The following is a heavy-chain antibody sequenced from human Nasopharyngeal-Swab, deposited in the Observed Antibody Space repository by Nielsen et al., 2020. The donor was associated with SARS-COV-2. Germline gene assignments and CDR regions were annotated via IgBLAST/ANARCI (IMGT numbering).Heavy chain of an antibody. J-gene: IGHJ4*02. Sequence: GGSLRLSCAASGFTFSDSAIHWVRQASGNGLEWVGRVRSKGNHYATAYSASVKGRFIIFRDDPTNTAYLQMNSLKTEDTAMYYCTRCGGGCYSGRDYWGQGTLVTVSS. D-gene: IGHD2-15*01. CDR3: TRCGGGCYSGRDY. CDR1: GFTFSDSA. V-gene: IGHV3-73*01. CDR2: VRSKGNHYAT.